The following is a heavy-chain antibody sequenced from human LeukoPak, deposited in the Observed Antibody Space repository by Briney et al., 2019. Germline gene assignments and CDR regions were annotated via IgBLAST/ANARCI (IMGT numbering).Heavy chain of an antibody. CDR3: ASSPIITGTTDWFDP. J-gene: IGHJ5*02. Sequence: ASVKVSCKASGYTFTGYYMHWVRQAPGQGLEWMGRINPNSGGTNYAQKFQGRVTMTRDTSISTAYMERSRLRSDDTAVYYCASSPIITGTTDWFDPWGQGTLVTVSS. D-gene: IGHD1-20*01. CDR1: GYTFTGYY. CDR2: INPNSGGT. V-gene: IGHV1-2*06.